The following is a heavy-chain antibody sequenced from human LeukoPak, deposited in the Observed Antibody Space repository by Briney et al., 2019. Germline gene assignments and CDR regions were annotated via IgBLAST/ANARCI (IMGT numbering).Heavy chain of an antibody. J-gene: IGHJ5*02. CDR1: GGSISSGGYY. CDR3: ARGPLFDP. Sequence: PSETLSLTCTVPGGSISSGGYYWSWIRQPPGKGLEWIGYIYHSGSTYYNPSLKSRVTISVDRSKNQFSLKLSSVTAADTAVYYCARGPLFDPWGQGTLVAVSS. V-gene: IGHV4-30-2*01. CDR2: IYHSGST.